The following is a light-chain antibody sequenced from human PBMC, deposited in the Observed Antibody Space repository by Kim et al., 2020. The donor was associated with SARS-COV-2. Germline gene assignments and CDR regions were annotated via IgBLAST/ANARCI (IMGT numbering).Light chain of an antibody. CDR1: QCISSAL. Sequence: SPGETATLSCRASQCISSALLAWYQQRPGQAPRLLVSGASIRATGIPDRFSGSGSGTDFTLTISRLETDDFAVYYCQQYGTTPLTFGGGTKVDIK. CDR3: QQYGTTPLT. V-gene: IGKV3-20*01. CDR2: GAS. J-gene: IGKJ4*01.